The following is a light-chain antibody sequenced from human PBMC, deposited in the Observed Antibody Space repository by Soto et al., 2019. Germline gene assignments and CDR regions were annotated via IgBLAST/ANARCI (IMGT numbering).Light chain of an antibody. V-gene: IGLV1-40*01. CDR1: SSNIGAGYD. CDR3: QSYDSSLWV. Sequence: QSVLTQPPSVSGAPGQRVTISCTGSSSNIGAGYDVHWYQQLPGTAPKLLIYGNSNRPSGVPDRFSGSKSGTPASLAITGLQAEDEADYYCQSYDSSLWVFGGGTKLTVL. J-gene: IGLJ3*02. CDR2: GNS.